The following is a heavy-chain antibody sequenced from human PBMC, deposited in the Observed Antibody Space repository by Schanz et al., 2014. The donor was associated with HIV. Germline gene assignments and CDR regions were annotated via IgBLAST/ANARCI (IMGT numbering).Heavy chain of an antibody. V-gene: IGHV1-46*01. J-gene: IGHJ4*02. CDR1: GFTLTSYY. CDR3: ARGALYYYDSTGYYHLDY. Sequence: QVQLVQSGAEVKKPGSSVKVSCKASGFTLTSYYIHWVRQAPGQGLEWMGIINPSGGRTNYAQKFQGRVTMTTDTSTSTAYMELRSLRSDDTAVYYCARGALYYYDSTGYYHLDYWGQGTLVTVSS. CDR2: INPSGGRT. D-gene: IGHD3-22*01.